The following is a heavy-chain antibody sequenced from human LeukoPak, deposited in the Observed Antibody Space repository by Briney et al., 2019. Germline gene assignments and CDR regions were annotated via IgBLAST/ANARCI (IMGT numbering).Heavy chain of an antibody. V-gene: IGHV3-30-3*01. Sequence: GRSLRLSCAASGFTFSSYGMHWVRQAPGKGLEWVAVISYDGSNKYYADSVKGRFTISRDNSKNTLYLQMNSLRAEDTAVYYCARSYDYGAPGDGMDVWGQGTTVTVSS. CDR3: ARSYDYGAPGDGMDV. CDR2: ISYDGSNK. CDR1: GFTFSSYG. J-gene: IGHJ6*02. D-gene: IGHD4-17*01.